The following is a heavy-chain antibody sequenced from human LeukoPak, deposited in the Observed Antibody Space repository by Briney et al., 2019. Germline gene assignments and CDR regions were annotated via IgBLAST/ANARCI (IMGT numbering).Heavy chain of an antibody. CDR2: ISSSSSYI. CDR3: ASDLGYCTNGVCRNYYYYGMDV. CDR1: GFTFSSYS. J-gene: IGHJ6*02. V-gene: IGHV3-21*01. Sequence: PGGSLRLSCAASGFTFSSYSMNWVRQAPGKGLECVSSISSSSSYIYYADSVKGRFTISRDNAKNSLYLQMNSLRAEDTAVYYCASDLGYCTNGVCRNYYYYGMDVWGQGTTVTVSS. D-gene: IGHD2-8*01.